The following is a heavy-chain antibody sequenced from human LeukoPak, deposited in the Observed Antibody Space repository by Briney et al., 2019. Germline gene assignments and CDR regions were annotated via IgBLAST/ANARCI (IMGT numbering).Heavy chain of an antibody. CDR2: IYHSGST. CDR3: ARSNGDYDILTGYLD. CDR1: GGSISSSNW. J-gene: IGHJ4*02. D-gene: IGHD3-9*01. Sequence: SGTLSLTCAASGGSISSSNWWSWVRQPPGKGLEWIGEIYHSGSTNYNPSLKSRVTISVDKSKNQFSLKLSSVTAADTAVYYCARSNGDYDILTGYLDWGQGTLVTVSS. V-gene: IGHV4-4*02.